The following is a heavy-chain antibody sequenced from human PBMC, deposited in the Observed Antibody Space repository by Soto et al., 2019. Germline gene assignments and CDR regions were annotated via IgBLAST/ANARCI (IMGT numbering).Heavy chain of an antibody. Sequence: GGSLRLSCSASEFTFSNYAMTWVRQAPGKGLEWVSGISGSGGNTHYAASVKGRFTISRDNSKNTLYLQMNTLRAEDTAVYYCVKPMTLLWFGELGPWGQGTTVTVS. CDR1: EFTFSNYA. CDR3: VKPMTLLWFGELGP. D-gene: IGHD3-10*01. V-gene: IGHV3-23*01. CDR2: ISGSGGNT. J-gene: IGHJ6*02.